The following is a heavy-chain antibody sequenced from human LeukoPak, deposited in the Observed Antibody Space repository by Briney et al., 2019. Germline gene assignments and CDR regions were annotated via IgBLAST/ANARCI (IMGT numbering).Heavy chain of an antibody. CDR1: GFTFDDYT. V-gene: IGHV3-43*01. Sequence: GGSLRLSCAASGFTFDDYTIHWVRQAPGKGLEWVSLISWDGGSTYYADSVKGRFTISRDNSKNSLYLQMNSLRTEDIALYYCATLLEGNMLRGVYWYFDLWGRGTLVTVSS. D-gene: IGHD3-10*01. CDR3: ATLLEGNMLRGVYWYFDL. J-gene: IGHJ2*01. CDR2: ISWDGGST.